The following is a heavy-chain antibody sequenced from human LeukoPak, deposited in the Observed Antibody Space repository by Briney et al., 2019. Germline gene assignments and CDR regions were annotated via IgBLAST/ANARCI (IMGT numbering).Heavy chain of an antibody. CDR1: GASIISYY. Sequence: PSETLSLTCSVSGASIISYYWSWIRQPPGKGLEWIGYIYHSGGTKYSPSLQSRVSISIDASKNQFSLKLSSVTAADTAVYYCARSTIFGVVRAWGQGTLVTVSS. CDR3: ARSTIFGVVRA. D-gene: IGHD3-3*01. CDR2: IYHSGGT. J-gene: IGHJ5*02. V-gene: IGHV4-59*01.